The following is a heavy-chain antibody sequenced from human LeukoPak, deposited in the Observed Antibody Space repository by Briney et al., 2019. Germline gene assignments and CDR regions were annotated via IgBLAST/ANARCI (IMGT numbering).Heavy chain of an antibody. CDR2: INPNSGGT. CDR1: GYTFTGYY. J-gene: IGHJ4*02. Sequence: ASVKVSCKASGYTFTGYYMHWVRQAPGQGLEWMGWINPNSGGTNYAQKFQGRVTVTRDTSISTAYMELSRLRSDDTAVYYCARDLSSWSRSEVDYWGQGTLVTVSS. CDR3: ARDLSSWSRSEVDY. D-gene: IGHD6-13*01. V-gene: IGHV1-2*02.